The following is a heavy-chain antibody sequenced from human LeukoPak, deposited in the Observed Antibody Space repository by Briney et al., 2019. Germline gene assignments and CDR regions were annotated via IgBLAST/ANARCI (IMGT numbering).Heavy chain of an antibody. CDR1: GGSLSSYY. CDR2: IYYSGST. Sequence: PSETLFLTCTVSGGSLSSYYWTWIRQPPGKGLEWIGYIYYSGSTNYNPSLKSRVTMSVDTSKNQFSLKLNSVTAADTAVYYCARSGTLTGYLYWGQGALVTVSS. V-gene: IGHV4-59*01. J-gene: IGHJ4*02. D-gene: IGHD3-9*01. CDR3: ARSGTLTGYLY.